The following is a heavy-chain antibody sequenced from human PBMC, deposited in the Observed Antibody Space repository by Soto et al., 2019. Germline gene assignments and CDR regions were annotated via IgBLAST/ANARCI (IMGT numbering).Heavy chain of an antibody. J-gene: IGHJ6*02. CDR1: GFTFSSYE. CDR3: AKSLMNAKEV. Sequence: GGSLRLSCAASGFTFSSYEMNWVRQAPGKGLEWVSAISGSGGSTYYADSVKGRFTISRDNSKNTLYLQMSGLRVEDTAVFHCAKSLMNAKEVWGQGTTVTVSS. CDR2: ISGSGGST. D-gene: IGHD2-21*01. V-gene: IGHV3-23*01.